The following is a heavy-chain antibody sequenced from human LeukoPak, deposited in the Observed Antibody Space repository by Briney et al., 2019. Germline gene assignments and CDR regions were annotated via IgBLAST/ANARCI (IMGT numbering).Heavy chain of an antibody. CDR3: ARGRVLAARRNQYYYMDV. CDR2: VNPNSENT. V-gene: IGHV1-8*01. CDR1: GYTFTTYD. Sequence: ASVKVSCKASGYTFTTYDINWVRQAPGQGLEWVGWVNPNSENTGYAKKFLGRAAMTRDTSKSTAYMELNSLRSEDTAIYYCARGRVLAARRNQYYYMDVWGKGTAVTVSS. J-gene: IGHJ6*03. D-gene: IGHD6-6*01.